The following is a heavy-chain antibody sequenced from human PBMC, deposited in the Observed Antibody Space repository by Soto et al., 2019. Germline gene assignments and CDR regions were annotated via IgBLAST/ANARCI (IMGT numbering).Heavy chain of an antibody. J-gene: IGHJ4*02. CDR1: GYSFTSQR. CDR2: ISPYNGNT. V-gene: IGHV1-18*01. Sequence: QLVQSGAEVQKSGASVKVSCKASGYSFTSQRINWVRQAPGQGLEWMGSISPYNGNTNYAQGIEGRVTMTADTSTNTAYMELRSLKSDDPAVYYCATAHGSYRPLSFWGQGTLVTVSS. D-gene: IGHD1-26*01. CDR3: ATAHGSYRPLSF.